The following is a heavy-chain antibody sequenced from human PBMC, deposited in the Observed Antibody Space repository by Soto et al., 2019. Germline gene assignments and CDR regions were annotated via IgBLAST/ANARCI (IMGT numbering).Heavy chain of an antibody. Sequence: TLSLTCGVSGDSLSSSKWWTWVRQTPGNGLEWIGKIDHNGVANYNPSLEGRVTISKDISKNQISLKVTSVTAADSAVYYCARMNRDYYYYGMDVWGQGATVTVSS. CDR1: GDSLSSSKW. CDR3: ARMNRDYYYYGMDV. V-gene: IGHV4-4*02. CDR2: IDHNGVA. J-gene: IGHJ6*02.